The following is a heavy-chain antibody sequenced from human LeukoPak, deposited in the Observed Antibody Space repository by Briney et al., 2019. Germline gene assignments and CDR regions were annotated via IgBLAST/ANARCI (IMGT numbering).Heavy chain of an antibody. Sequence: ASVKVSCKASGYTFTSYYINWVRQATGQGPEWMGWMNPNSGNTDYAQRFQGRVTMTRNTSISTAYMELSSLRSEDTAVYYCARDTRVYYYYYYMDVWGKGTTVTISS. CDR2: MNPNSGNT. D-gene: IGHD1-26*01. J-gene: IGHJ6*03. CDR1: GYTFTSYY. CDR3: ARDTRVYYYYYYMDV. V-gene: IGHV1-8*01.